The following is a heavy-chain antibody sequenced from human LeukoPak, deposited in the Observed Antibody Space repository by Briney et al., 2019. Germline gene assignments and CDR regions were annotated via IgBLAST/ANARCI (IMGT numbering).Heavy chain of an antibody. CDR2: ISSSGRTI. CDR3: TSRAR. J-gene: IGHJ4*02. CDR1: GFTFSSYE. V-gene: IGHV3-48*03. Sequence: GGSLRLSCAASGFTFSSYEMNWVRQAPGKGLEWISYISSSGRTIYYADSVKGRFTISRDNAKNTLNLQMNSLRAEDTAVYYCTSRARWGQGTLVTVSS.